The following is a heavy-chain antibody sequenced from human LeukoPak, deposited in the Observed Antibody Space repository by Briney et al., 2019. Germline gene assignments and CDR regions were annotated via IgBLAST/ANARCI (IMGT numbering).Heavy chain of an antibody. CDR3: AKVSGEYSSSSGDY. J-gene: IGHJ4*02. CDR1: GFTFDDYA. CDR2: ISWDGGST. V-gene: IGHV3-43D*03. D-gene: IGHD6-6*01. Sequence: GGSLRLSCAASGFTFDDYAMPWVCQAPGKGLEWVSLISWDGGSTYYADSVKGRFTISRDNSKNSLYLQMNSLRAEDTPLYYCAKVSGEYSSSSGDYWGQGSLVTVSS.